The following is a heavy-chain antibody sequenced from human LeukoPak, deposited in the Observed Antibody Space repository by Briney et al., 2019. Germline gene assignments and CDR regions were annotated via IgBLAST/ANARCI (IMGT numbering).Heavy chain of an antibody. D-gene: IGHD3-10*01. CDR1: GGTFSSYA. CDR2: IIPILGTA. V-gene: IGHV1-69*04. Sequence: ASVKVSCKASGGTFSSYAISWVRQAPGQGLEWMGRIIPILGTANYAQKFQGRVTITADKSTSTAYMELSSLRSEDTAVYYCARDAALLWFGELQNTFDYWGQGTLVTVSS. CDR3: ARDAALLWFGELQNTFDY. J-gene: IGHJ4*02.